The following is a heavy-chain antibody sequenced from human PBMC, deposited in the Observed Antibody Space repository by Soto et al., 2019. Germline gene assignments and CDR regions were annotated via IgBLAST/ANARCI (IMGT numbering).Heavy chain of an antibody. J-gene: IGHJ4*02. CDR3: ARGRYGDY. D-gene: IGHD1-1*01. V-gene: IGHV1-18*01. CDR1: GYAFTTYG. Sequence: QVHLVQSGAEVKKPGASVKVSCKGSGYAFTTYGITWVRQAPGQGLEWMGWISAHNGNTNYAQKLQGRVTVTSDTSTSTAYMELRSLRSDDPAVYYCARGRYGDYWGQGALVTVSS. CDR2: ISAHNGNT.